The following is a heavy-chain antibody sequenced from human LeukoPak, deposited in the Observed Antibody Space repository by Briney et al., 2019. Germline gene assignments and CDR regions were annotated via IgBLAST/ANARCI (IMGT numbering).Heavy chain of an antibody. CDR3: AREEQWLVRSFDY. Sequence: SETLSLTCTVSGGSISSGSYYWSWIRQPAGKGLEWIGRIYTSGSTNYNPSLKSRVTISVDTSKNQFSLKLSSVTAADTAVYYCAREEQWLVRSFDYWGQGILVTVSS. V-gene: IGHV4-61*02. J-gene: IGHJ4*02. D-gene: IGHD6-19*01. CDR2: IYTSGST. CDR1: GGSISSGSYY.